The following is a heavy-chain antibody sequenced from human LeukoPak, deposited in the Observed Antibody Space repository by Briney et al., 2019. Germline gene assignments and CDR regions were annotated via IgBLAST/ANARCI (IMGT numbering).Heavy chain of an antibody. V-gene: IGHV3-33*01. CDR3: ARAEYGPMDV. CDR2: IWYDGSNK. J-gene: IGHJ6*02. Sequence: PGGSLRLSCAASGFTFSSYGMHWVRQAPGKGLEWVGVIWYDGSNKYYADSVKGRFTISRDNSKNTLYLQMNSLRAEDTAVYYCARAEYGPMDVWGQGTTVTVSS. CDR1: GFTFSSYG. D-gene: IGHD4/OR15-4a*01.